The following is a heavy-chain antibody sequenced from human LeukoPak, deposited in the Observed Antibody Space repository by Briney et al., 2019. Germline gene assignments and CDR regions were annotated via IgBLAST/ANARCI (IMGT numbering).Heavy chain of an antibody. CDR2: FDPEDGET. J-gene: IGHJ4*02. D-gene: IGHD5-18*01. Sequence: ASVKVSCKVSGYTLTELSMHWVRQAPGKGLEWMGGFDPEDGETIYAQKFQGRVTMTEDTSTDTAYMKLSSLRSEDTAVYYCATDQKYTGEFDYWGQGTLVTVSS. CDR1: GYTLTELS. V-gene: IGHV1-24*01. CDR3: ATDQKYTGEFDY.